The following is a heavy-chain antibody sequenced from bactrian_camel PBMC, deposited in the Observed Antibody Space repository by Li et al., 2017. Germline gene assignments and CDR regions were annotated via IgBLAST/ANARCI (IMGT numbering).Heavy chain of an antibody. CDR1: GLPFDSYD. CDR3: AAPIIMKYYNEYAFGIEYIY. Sequence: DVQLVESGGDLVQPGGSLRLSCVASGLPFDSYDMAWVRQAPGQGLEWVSSINSGGSSTYYADSVKGRFTISRDNTKSSLYLRMNSLKPEDSALYYCAAPIIMKYYNEYAFGIEYIYWGQGTQVTVS. J-gene: IGHJ4*01. CDR2: INSGGSST. D-gene: IGHD4*01. V-gene: IGHV3S31*01.